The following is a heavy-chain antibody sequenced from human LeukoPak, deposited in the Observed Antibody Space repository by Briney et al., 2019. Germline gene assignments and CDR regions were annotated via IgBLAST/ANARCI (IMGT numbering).Heavy chain of an antibody. D-gene: IGHD1-26*01. V-gene: IGHV3-7*01. Sequence: PGGSLRLSCEASGFIFGSFSMSWVRQAPGKGLEWVANIKQDGSEKYYVDSVKGRFTISRDNAKNSLYLQMNSLRAEDTALYYCARFSGSRHTIDYWGQGTLVTVSS. J-gene: IGHJ4*02. CDR3: ARFSGSRHTIDY. CDR1: GFIFGSFS. CDR2: IKQDGSEK.